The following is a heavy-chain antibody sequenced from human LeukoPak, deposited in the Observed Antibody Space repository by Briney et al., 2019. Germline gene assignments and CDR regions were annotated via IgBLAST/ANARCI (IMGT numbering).Heavy chain of an antibody. J-gene: IGHJ4*02. D-gene: IGHD3-3*01. V-gene: IGHV1-69*13. CDR2: FIPIFGTA. Sequence: GASVKVSCKVSGYTLTELSMHWVRQAPGQGLEWMGGFIPIFGTANYAQKFQGRVTITADESTSTAYMELSSLRSEDTAVYYCAREGPIWSGRFDYWGQGTLVTVSS. CDR1: GYTLTELS. CDR3: AREGPIWSGRFDY.